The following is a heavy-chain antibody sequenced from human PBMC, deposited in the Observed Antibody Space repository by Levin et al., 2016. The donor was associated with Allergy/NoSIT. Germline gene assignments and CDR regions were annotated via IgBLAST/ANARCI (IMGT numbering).Heavy chain of an antibody. Sequence: WVRQAPGQGLEWMGWISAYNGNTNYAQKLQGRVTMTTDTSTSTAYMELRSLRSDDTAVYYCARSRWIQLWSCDAFDIWGQGTMVTVSS. V-gene: IGHV1-18*01. CDR3: ARSRWIQLWSCDAFDI. D-gene: IGHD5-18*01. J-gene: IGHJ3*02. CDR2: ISAYNGNT.